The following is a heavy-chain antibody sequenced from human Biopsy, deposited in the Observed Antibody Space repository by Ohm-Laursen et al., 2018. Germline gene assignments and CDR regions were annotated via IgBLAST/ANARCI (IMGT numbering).Heavy chain of an antibody. CDR3: ARGPHSGSHSCFDY. Sequence: ASVKASCKASSYTFAGYYLHCARQAAGHGLEWLGWINPNSGNANYAQSFQGRLTVTKDTSIRSAYMKLTSLTFDDTAIYYGARGPHSGSHSCFDYWGRGTLVTVSS. V-gene: IGHV1-2*02. CDR1: SYTFAGYY. CDR2: INPNSGNA. D-gene: IGHD1-26*01. J-gene: IGHJ4*02.